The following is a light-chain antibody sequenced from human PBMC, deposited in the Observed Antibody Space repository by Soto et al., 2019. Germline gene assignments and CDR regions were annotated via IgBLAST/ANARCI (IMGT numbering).Light chain of an antibody. J-gene: IGKJ1*01. V-gene: IGKV4-1*01. CDR1: QSVLYSSNNKNY. CDR3: QQYYTPPVT. Sequence: DIVMTHAPDSLAVSLGERATINCKSSQSVLYSSNNKNYLAWYQQKPGQPPKLLIYWASTRESGVPDRFSGSGSGTDFTLTISSLQAEDVAVYYCQQYYTPPVTFGQGTKVDI. CDR2: WAS.